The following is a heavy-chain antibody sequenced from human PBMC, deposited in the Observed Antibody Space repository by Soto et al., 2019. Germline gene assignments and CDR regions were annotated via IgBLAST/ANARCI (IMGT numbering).Heavy chain of an antibody. V-gene: IGHV4-34*12. Sequence: PSETLSLTCAVYGESFSGSYWSWIRQPPGKGLEWIGEIFHGGSTNYSPSLKSRVTIQVDTSKNHVSLELNSVTAADTAVYYCVRPHYESNTFYHFFEYWVQGPLVTVSS. CDR3: VRPHYESNTFYHFFEY. D-gene: IGHD3-22*01. J-gene: IGHJ4*02. CDR2: IFHGGST. CDR1: GESFSGSY.